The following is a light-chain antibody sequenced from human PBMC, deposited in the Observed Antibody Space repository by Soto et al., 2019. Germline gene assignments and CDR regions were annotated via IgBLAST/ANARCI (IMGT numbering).Light chain of an antibody. V-gene: IGLV1-51*01. Sequence: QSALTQPPSVSAAPGQKVTISCSGASSNIGDNHVSWYQHLPGTAPRLLIYDTTKRPSGIPDRFSVFKSGTSATLGITGLQAGDEADYYCGAWDSSLSAFVFGTGTKVTVL. CDR2: DTT. CDR3: GAWDSSLSAFV. J-gene: IGLJ1*01. CDR1: SSNIGDNH.